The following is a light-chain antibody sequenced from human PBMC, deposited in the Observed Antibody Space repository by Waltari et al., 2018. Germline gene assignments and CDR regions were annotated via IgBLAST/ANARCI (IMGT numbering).Light chain of an antibody. CDR3: CSYAGSYTLI. CDR1: SRDAGGYNY. Sequence: QSALTQPRSVSGSPGQSVTISCTGTSRDAGGYNYVSWYPQHPGKVPKLIIFDVSTRPSGVPNRFSGSKSGNPASLTISGLLAEDEADYYCCSYAGSYTLIFGGGTKMTVL. V-gene: IGLV2-11*01. CDR2: DVS. J-gene: IGLJ2*01.